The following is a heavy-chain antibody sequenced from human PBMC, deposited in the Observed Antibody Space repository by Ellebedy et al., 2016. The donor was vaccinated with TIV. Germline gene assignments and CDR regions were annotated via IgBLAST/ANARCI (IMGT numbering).Heavy chain of an antibody. V-gene: IGHV3-7*01. Sequence: GESLKISXVGSGFRFNAYWMAWVRQTPGKGLEWVANILQDGSDKYYLDSVKGRFTISRDNAKNSLYLQMNSLRAEDTAVYYCATSFSVTEDLFDYWGQGTLVTVSS. CDR1: GFRFNAYW. CDR3: ATSFSVTEDLFDY. J-gene: IGHJ4*02. CDR2: ILQDGSDK. D-gene: IGHD2-21*02.